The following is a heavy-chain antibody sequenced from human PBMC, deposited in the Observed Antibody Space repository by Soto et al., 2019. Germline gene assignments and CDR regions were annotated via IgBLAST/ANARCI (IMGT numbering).Heavy chain of an antibody. V-gene: IGHV4-31*03. Sequence: PSETLSLTCTVSGGSIKSGGHYWGWIRQYPGKGLEWIGHIYDSGNMYFYNPSRKSRVTISADTSSNQYSLSLSSLTAADTAVYYCARVDHRGYFSVLTDVWSQGILVTVSS. CDR2: IYDSGNMY. D-gene: IGHD3-9*01. J-gene: IGHJ4*02. CDR3: ARVDHRGYFSVLTDV. CDR1: GGSIKSGGHY.